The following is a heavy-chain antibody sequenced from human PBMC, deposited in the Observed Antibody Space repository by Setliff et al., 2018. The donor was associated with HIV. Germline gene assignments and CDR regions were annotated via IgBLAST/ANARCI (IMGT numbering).Heavy chain of an antibody. V-gene: IGHV5-51*01. CDR3: ARCSGSYPCDGMDV. CDR1: ENTFTRYW. J-gene: IGHJ6*02. D-gene: IGHD1-26*01. Sequence: GESLKISCKGSENTFTRYWIGWVRQMPGKGLEWVGIIYPGDSDTKYSPSFQGQVTISVDKSIRTASLQWSSLKASDTAMYYCARCSGSYPCDGMDVWGQGTTVTVSS. CDR2: IYPGDSDT.